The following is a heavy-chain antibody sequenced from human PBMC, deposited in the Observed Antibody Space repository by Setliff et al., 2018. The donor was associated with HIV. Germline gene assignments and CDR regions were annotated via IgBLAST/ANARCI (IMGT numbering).Heavy chain of an antibody. CDR3: ATSGTYYYGSGTYHASAF. J-gene: IGHJ4*02. V-gene: IGHV1-69-2*01. Sequence: ASVKVSCKSSGYIFTDYYMHWVQQAPGEGLEWMGRVDPQDGETKYAEKFQGRVTITADTSTGTSVMELSSLKSEDTAVYYCATSGTYYYGSGTYHASAFWGQGTLVTV. CDR1: GYIFTDYY. D-gene: IGHD3-10*01. CDR2: VDPQDGET.